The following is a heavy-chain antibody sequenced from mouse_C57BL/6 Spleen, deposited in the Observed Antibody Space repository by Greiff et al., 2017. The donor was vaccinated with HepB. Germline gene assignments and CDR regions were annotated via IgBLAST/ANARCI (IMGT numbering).Heavy chain of an antibody. J-gene: IGHJ3*01. V-gene: IGHV14-4*01. Sequence: EVQLQQSGAELVRPGASVKLSCTASGFNIKDDYMHWVKQRPEQGLEWIGWIDPENGDTDYASKVQGKATITADTSSNTADLQLSSLTSEDTAVYYCTIYYGNPLAYWGQGTLVTVSA. CDR2: IDPENGDT. D-gene: IGHD2-1*01. CDR1: GFNIKDDY. CDR3: TIYYGNPLAY.